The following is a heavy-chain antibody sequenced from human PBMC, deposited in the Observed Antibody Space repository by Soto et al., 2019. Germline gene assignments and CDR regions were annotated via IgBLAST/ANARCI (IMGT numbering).Heavy chain of an antibody. J-gene: IGHJ5*02. CDR2: ISSSGSTI. Sequence: GSLRLSCAASGFTFSDYYMSWIRQAPGKGLEWVSYISSSGSTIYYADSVKGRFTISRDNAKNSLYLQMNSLRAEDTAVYYCARVGDDSSGYSPLIGPWGQGTLVTVSS. D-gene: IGHD3-22*01. V-gene: IGHV3-11*01. CDR1: GFTFSDYY. CDR3: ARVGDDSSGYSPLIGP.